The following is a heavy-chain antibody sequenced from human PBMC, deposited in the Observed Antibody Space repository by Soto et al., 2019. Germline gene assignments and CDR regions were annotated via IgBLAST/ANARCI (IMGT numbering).Heavy chain of an antibody. V-gene: IGHV3-15*07. CDR3: TTDILWFGSDF. J-gene: IGHJ4*02. Sequence: SLRLSCAASGFTFSSYSMNWVRQAPGKGLEWVGRIKSKNDGGTTDYIAPVKGRFTFSRDDTKNTVYLQMNSLKTEDTAVYYCTTDILWFGSDFWGQGT. CDR1: GFTFSSYS. D-gene: IGHD3-10*01. CDR2: IKSKNDGGTT.